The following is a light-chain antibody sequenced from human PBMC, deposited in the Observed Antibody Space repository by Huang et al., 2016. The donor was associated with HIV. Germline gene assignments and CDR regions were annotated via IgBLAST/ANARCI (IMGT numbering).Light chain of an antibody. J-gene: IGKJ2*03. CDR2: SAS. CDR1: PGISSY. Sequence: AIRLTQSPSSLSASTGDRVTITCRASPGISSYLAWYQQKPGKAPKLLISSASTLQSWVPSRFSGSGFGTDFTLTIISLQSEDLGTYHCQQYYTYPHSFGQGTKLEIK. CDR3: QQYYTYPHS. V-gene: IGKV1-8*01.